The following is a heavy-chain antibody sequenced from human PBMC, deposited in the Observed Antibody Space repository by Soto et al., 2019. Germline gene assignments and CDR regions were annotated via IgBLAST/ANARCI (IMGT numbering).Heavy chain of an antibody. Sequence: QVQLVESGGGVVQPGRSPRLSCAASGYTYSSYGMHWVRQAPGKGLEWVAGIASDGSNEYYRDSMKGRFTISRDNSKNTLYLQMKSLRDEDTAVYYCAKVESGGLLWFGELDYCGQGALVTVSS. CDR3: AKVESGGLLWFGELDY. V-gene: IGHV3-30*18. CDR1: GYTYSSYG. CDR2: IASDGSNE. J-gene: IGHJ4*02. D-gene: IGHD3-10*01.